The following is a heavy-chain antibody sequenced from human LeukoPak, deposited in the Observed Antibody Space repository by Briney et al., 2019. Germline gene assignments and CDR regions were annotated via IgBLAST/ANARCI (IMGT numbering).Heavy chain of an antibody. CDR1: GGSFSGYY. Sequence: NPSETLSLTCAVYGGSFSGYYWSWIRQTPAKGMEWIGEVNESGGTNISPSLRSRVILSVDTSKNQFSLKLISVTVADTAIYYCARGQGATVPQVGKNWFDPWGQGTRVTVSS. V-gene: IGHV4-34*01. J-gene: IGHJ5*02. CDR2: VNESGGT. D-gene: IGHD1-26*01. CDR3: ARGQGATVPQVGKNWFDP.